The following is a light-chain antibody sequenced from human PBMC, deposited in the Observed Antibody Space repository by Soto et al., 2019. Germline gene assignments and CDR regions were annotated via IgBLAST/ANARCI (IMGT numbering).Light chain of an antibody. V-gene: IGLV1-51*02. CDR2: ENN. J-gene: IGLJ3*02. CDR1: NSNIENNY. Sequence: QSVLTQPPSVSGAPVQKVTISCSGSNSNIENNYVSWYQQLPGTAPKLLIYENNKRPSGIPDRFSGSKSGTSATLDITGLQTGDEADYYCGTWDTSLNAAVFGGGTKVTVL. CDR3: GTWDTSLNAAV.